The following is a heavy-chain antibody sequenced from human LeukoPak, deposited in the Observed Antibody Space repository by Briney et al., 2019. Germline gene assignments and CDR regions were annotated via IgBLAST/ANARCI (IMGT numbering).Heavy chain of an antibody. CDR3: AKSCSGYSSSCAFDI. CDR2: INPNSGGT. CDR1: GYTFTGYY. V-gene: IGHV1-2*04. Sequence: ASVKVSCKASGYTFTGYYMHWVRQAPGQGLEWMGWINPNSGGTNYAQKSQGWVTMTRDTSISTAYMELSRLRSDDTAVYYCAKSCSGYSSSCAFDIWGQGTMVTVSS. J-gene: IGHJ3*02. D-gene: IGHD6-6*01.